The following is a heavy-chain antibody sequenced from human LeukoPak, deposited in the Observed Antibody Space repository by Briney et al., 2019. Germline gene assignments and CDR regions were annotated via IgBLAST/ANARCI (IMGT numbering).Heavy chain of an antibody. D-gene: IGHD3-22*01. J-gene: IGHJ3*02. V-gene: IGHV4-4*07. CDR2: IYTSGST. CDR1: GGSISGYY. Sequence: SETLSLTCTVSGGSISGYYWSWIRQPAGKGLEWIGRIYTSGSTNYNPSLKSRVTMSVDTSKNQFSLKLSSVTAADTAVYYCARLTLRKDKNYYDSSGSRLIAFDIWGQGTMVTVSS. CDR3: ARLTLRKDKNYYDSSGSRLIAFDI.